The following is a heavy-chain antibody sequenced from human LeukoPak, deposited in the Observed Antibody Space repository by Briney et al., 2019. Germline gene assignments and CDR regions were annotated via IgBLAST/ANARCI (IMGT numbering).Heavy chain of an antibody. CDR2: IDQSGST. CDR3: ARKHIPTYYYGSGSSNWFDP. J-gene: IGHJ5*02. CDR1: GYSISSCYY. D-gene: IGHD3-10*01. Sequence: PSETLSLTCTVSGYSISSCYYWGLIRQPPGKGLEVIGSIDQSGSTYYNPSLKSRVTISVDTSKNQFSLKLRSVTAADTAVYYCARKHIPTYYYGSGSSNWFDPWGQGTLVTVSS. V-gene: IGHV4-38-2*02.